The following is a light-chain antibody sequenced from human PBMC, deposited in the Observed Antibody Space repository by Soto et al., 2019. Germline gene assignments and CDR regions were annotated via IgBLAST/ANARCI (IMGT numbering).Light chain of an antibody. Sequence: EIVLTQSPGTLSLSPGERVTLSCRASQSVANNYVAWYQQKPGRAPRLLIYGASNRVTGTPDRFSGSGSGTDFTLTISRLEPEDFAIYYCQQYGTSVLVTFGGGTKVEIK. CDR2: GAS. J-gene: IGKJ4*01. V-gene: IGKV3-20*01. CDR1: QSVANNY. CDR3: QQYGTSVLVT.